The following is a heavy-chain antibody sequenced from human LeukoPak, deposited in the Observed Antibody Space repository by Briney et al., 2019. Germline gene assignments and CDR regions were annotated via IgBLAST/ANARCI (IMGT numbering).Heavy chain of an antibody. CDR1: GGTFSSYA. CDR2: IIPIFGTA. D-gene: IGHD2-21*02. V-gene: IGHV1-69*13. J-gene: IGHJ4*02. Sequence: GASVEVSCKASGGTFSSYAISWVRQAPGQGLEWMGGIIPIFGTANYAQKFQGRVTITADESTSTAYMEPSSLRSEDTAVYYCARAYCGGDCPIDYWGQGTLVTVSS. CDR3: ARAYCGGDCPIDY.